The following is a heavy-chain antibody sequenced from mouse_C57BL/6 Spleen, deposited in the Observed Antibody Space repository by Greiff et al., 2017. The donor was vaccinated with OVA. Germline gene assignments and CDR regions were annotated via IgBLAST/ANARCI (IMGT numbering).Heavy chain of an antibody. J-gene: IGHJ1*03. CDR2: INPNNGGT. CDR3: AREGLYYYGSRWYFDV. CDR1: GYTFTDYY. D-gene: IGHD1-1*01. V-gene: IGHV1-26*01. Sequence: VQLQQSGPELVKPGASVKISCKASGYTFTDYYMNWVKQSHGKSLEWIGDINPNNGGTSYNQKFKGKATLTVDKSSSTAYMELRSLTSEDSAVYYCAREGLYYYGSRWYFDVWGTGTTVTVSS.